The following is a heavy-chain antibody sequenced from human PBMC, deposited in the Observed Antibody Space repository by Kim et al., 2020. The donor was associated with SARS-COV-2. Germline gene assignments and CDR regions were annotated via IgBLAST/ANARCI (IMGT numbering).Heavy chain of an antibody. CDR3: ARGFRRRLLDY. Sequence: SETLSLTCAVYGGSFSGYYWSWIRQPPGKGLEWIGEINHSGSTNYNPSLKSRVTISVDTSKNQFSLKLSSVTAADTAVYYCARGFRRRLLDYWGQGTLVTVSS. CDR2: INHSGST. CDR1: GGSFSGYY. V-gene: IGHV4-34*01. J-gene: IGHJ4*02.